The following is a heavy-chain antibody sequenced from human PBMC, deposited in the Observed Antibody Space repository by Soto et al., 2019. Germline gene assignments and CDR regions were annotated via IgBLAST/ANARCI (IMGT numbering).Heavy chain of an antibody. CDR3: ASPPGYISDCYYFDL. V-gene: IGHV1-2*02. CDR1: GYSFITYY. CDR2: ISSKSAVT. D-gene: IGHD2-21*02. Sequence: QVQLVQSGAEVKKTGASVKVSCEAAGYSFITYYIHWVRQAPGQGLEWMGRISSKSAVTDYAQKFEDRFNLTWDTSLNTAYMELSRLKSDDTAVYDCASPPGYISDCYYFDLWGQGKRVTVSS. J-gene: IGHJ4*02.